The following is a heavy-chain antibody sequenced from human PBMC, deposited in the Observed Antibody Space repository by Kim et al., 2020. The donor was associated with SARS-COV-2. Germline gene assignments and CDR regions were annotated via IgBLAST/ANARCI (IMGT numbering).Heavy chain of an antibody. Sequence: SVKVSCKASGGTFSSYAISWVRQAPGQGLEWMGGIIPIFGTANYAQKFQGRVTITADESTSTAYMELSSLRSEDTAVYYCASPTGGDYSKYYYYGMDVWGQGTTVTVSS. J-gene: IGHJ6*02. CDR2: IIPIFGTA. CDR3: ASPTGGDYSKYYYYGMDV. CDR1: GGTFSSYA. D-gene: IGHD4-17*01. V-gene: IGHV1-69*13.